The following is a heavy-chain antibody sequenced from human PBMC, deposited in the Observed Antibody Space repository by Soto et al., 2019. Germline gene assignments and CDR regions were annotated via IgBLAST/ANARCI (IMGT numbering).Heavy chain of an antibody. CDR3: ARSRVSTPRLEDPFDV. D-gene: IGHD5-12*01. CDR1: GYSFTTYW. V-gene: IGHV5-51*01. Sequence: LKISCKGSGYSFTTYWLAWVRQMPGKGLEYVGIIYPGDSDARYSPSFQGQVTISADKSISTAYLQWTSLKASDTAIYYCARSRVSTPRLEDPFDVWGQGTMVTVSS. CDR2: IYPGDSDA. J-gene: IGHJ3*01.